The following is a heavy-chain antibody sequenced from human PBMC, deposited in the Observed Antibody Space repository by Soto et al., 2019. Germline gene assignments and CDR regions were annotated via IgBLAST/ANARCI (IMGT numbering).Heavy chain of an antibody. CDR1: GYTFTSHD. D-gene: IGHD4-17*01. CDR3: ARWDYGVYARFDY. J-gene: IGHJ4*02. Sequence: QVQLVQSGTEVKKPGASVKVSCKAPGYTFTSHDINWVRRATGQGLEWMGWMNPNSGNTGYAQKFQGRVTMTRNTSISTAYMELSSLRSEDTAVYYCARWDYGVYARFDYWGQGTLGTVSS. CDR2: MNPNSGNT. V-gene: IGHV1-8*01.